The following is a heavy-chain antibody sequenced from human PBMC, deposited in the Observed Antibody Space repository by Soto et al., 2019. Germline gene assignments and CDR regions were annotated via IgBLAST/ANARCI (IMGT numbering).Heavy chain of an antibody. CDR2: ISDSGATK. D-gene: IGHD2-15*01. J-gene: IGHJ6*02. V-gene: IGHV3-48*02. CDR1: GFTFSNCG. Sequence: WSLRLSCAAAGFTFSNCGMNWVRQTPGKGLEWVSYISDSGATKHYADSVKGRFTISRDNGKDSLYLQMNSLRDEDTAVYFCARCSRNSCYSYGVDVWGQGATVTVSS. CDR3: ARCSRNSCYSYGVDV.